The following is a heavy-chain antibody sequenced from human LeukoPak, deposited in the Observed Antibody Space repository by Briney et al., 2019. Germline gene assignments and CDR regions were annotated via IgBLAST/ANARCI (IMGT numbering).Heavy chain of an antibody. J-gene: IGHJ4*02. CDR3: ALSYGDYRYYFDY. D-gene: IGHD4-17*01. Sequence: GGSLRLSCAASGFTFSSYAMSWVRQAPGKGLEWVSAISGSGGSTYYADSVKGRFTISRDNSKNTLYLQMNSLRAEDTAVYYCALSYGDYRYYFDYWGQGTLVTVSS. V-gene: IGHV3-23*01. CDR2: ISGSGGST. CDR1: GFTFSSYA.